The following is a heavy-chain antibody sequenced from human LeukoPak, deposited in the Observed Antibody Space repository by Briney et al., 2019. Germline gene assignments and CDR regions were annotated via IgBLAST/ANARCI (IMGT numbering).Heavy chain of an antibody. D-gene: IGHD1-7*01. V-gene: IGHV3-15*04. CDR2: TVSEIDGGTT. J-gene: IGHJ6*02. CDR1: GFTFNYAW. CDR3: TTDEDWNYARKDV. Sequence: GGSLRLSCAASGFTFNYAWMSWVRQVPGKGLEWVGQTVSEIDGGTTDYAAPVKGRFTISRDDSKSALYLQMNSLKIEDTAVYYCTTDEDWNYARKDVWGQGATVIVSS.